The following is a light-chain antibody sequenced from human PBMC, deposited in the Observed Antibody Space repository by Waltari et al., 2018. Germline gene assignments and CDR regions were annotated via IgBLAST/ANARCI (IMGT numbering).Light chain of an antibody. CDR3: QSTDSSGSFVV. J-gene: IGLJ2*01. CDR2: RDT. CDR1: ALPRQF. Sequence: SYELTQPPSVSVAPGQTARITCSGQALPRQFTSWYQQRPGQAPIMLMYRDTERPSVIPERFSGSSSGTIVTLTITGVQAEDEADYYCQSTDSSGSFVVFGGGTRLTVL. V-gene: IGLV3-25*03.